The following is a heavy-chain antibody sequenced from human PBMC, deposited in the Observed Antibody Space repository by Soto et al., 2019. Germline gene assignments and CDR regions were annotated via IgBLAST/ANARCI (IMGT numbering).Heavy chain of an antibody. V-gene: IGHV2-5*02. J-gene: IGHJ4*02. CDR3: APRRTGVSQWFYGDVDY. Sequence: GLPLEKPTQTLTLSYTLSVFSLSTSGEGVGWIRQPPGKALEWLVFIYWDNDKRYSPSLRSRLAFTKDTSKNQVVITMTHVDAMDTASYFCAPRRTGVSQWFYGDVDYCGQRTLGTVS. CDR1: VFSLSTSGEG. D-gene: IGHD6-19*01. CDR2: IYWDNDK.